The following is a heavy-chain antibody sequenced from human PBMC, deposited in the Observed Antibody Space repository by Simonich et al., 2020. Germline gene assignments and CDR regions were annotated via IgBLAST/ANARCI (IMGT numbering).Heavy chain of an antibody. Sequence: QVQLVQSGAEVKKPGASVKVSCKASGYTFTGYYMHWVRQAPGQGLEWMVGKNSERGGTNYAQNLQGRATMTRDTSISTAYMELSRLRSDDTAVYYCARGALTGDYYYMDVWGKGTTVTVSS. V-gene: IGHV1-2*02. D-gene: IGHD7-27*01. CDR3: ARGALTGDYYYMDV. J-gene: IGHJ6*03. CDR1: GYTFTGYY. CDR2: KNSERGGT.